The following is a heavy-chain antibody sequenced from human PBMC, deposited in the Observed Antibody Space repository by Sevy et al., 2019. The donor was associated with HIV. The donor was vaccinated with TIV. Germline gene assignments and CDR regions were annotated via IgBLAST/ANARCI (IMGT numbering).Heavy chain of an antibody. D-gene: IGHD3-3*01. J-gene: IGHJ6*02. CDR3: AGGGGYYDFWSGYYPSYYYYYGMDV. CDR2: INHSGST. CDR1: GGSFSGYY. V-gene: IGHV4-34*01. Sequence: SETLSLTCAVYGGSFSGYYWSWIRQPPGKGLEWMGEINHSGSTNYNPSLKSRVTISVDTSKNKFSLKLGYVTAADTAVYYCAGGGGYYDFWSGYYPSYYYYYGMDVWGQGTTVTVSS.